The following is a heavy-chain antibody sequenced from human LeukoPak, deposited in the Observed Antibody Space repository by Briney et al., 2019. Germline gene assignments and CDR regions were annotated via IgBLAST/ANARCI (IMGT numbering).Heavy chain of an antibody. J-gene: IGHJ6*03. Sequence: SETLSLTCTVSGGSISSYYWSWIRQPPGKGLEWIGYIYYSGSTNYNPSLKSRVTISVDTSKNQFSLKLSSVTAADTAVYYCARGGARSLYYYYYYMDAWGKGTTVTVSS. D-gene: IGHD3-16*01. CDR3: ARGGARSLYYYYYYMDA. V-gene: IGHV4-59*08. CDR1: GGSISSYY. CDR2: IYYSGST.